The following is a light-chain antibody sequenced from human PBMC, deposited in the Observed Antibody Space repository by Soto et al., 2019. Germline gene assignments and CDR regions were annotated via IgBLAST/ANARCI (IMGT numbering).Light chain of an antibody. CDR1: QGISNS. CDR2: DAS. J-gene: IGKJ3*01. CDR3: QEYASAPFT. V-gene: IGKV1-27*01. Sequence: DIQMTQSPSSLSASVGDRVTITCRASQGISNSLAWFQQRPGKVPKLLIYDASTFQSGVPSRFSGSGSGPDFTFTTSSLQPDEFATYYCQEYASAPFTFGPGTKVDIK.